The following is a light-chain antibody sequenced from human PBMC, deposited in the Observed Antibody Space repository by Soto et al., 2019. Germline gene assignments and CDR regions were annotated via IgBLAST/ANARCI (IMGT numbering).Light chain of an antibody. CDR3: IQDFISPQT. CDR1: QGIRGD. CDR2: ATS. Sequence: AIQMTQSPSSLSASLGDRVTITCRASQGIRGDLGWYQQKPGKAPKLLISATSTLQSGVPSRFSGRGSGTNFTLTISSLQSEDSATYYCIQDFISPQTVGHGTKVDIK. J-gene: IGKJ1*01. V-gene: IGKV1-6*01.